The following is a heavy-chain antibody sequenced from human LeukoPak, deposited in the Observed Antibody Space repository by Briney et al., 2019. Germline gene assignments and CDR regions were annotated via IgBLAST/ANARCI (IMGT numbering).Heavy chain of an antibody. CDR2: INHSGST. Sequence: SGTLSLTCAVYGGSFSGYYWSWIRQPPGKELEWIGEINHSGSTNYNPSLKSRVTISVDTSKNQFSLKLSSVTAADTAVYYCARGTLVVVVAATAYYYYYMDVWGKGTTVTVSS. D-gene: IGHD2-15*01. CDR1: GGSFSGYY. V-gene: IGHV4-34*01. J-gene: IGHJ6*03. CDR3: ARGTLVVVVAATAYYYYYMDV.